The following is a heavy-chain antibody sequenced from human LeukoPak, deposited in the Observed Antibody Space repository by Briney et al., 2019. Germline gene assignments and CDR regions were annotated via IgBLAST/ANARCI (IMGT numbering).Heavy chain of an antibody. CDR1: GYTFTSYY. Sequence: ASVKVSCKASGYTFTSYYMHWVRQAPGQGLEWMGIINPSGGSTSYAQKFQGRVTMTRDTSISTAYMELSRLRSDDTAVYYCARGSYSSRRNYYDSSGYSGFDYWGQGTLVTVSS. V-gene: IGHV1-46*01. D-gene: IGHD3-22*01. CDR3: ARGSYSSRRNYYDSSGYSGFDY. J-gene: IGHJ4*02. CDR2: INPSGGST.